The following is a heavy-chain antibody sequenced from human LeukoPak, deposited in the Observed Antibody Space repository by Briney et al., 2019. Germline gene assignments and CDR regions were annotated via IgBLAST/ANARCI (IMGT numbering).Heavy chain of an antibody. CDR2: IYHSGST. CDR1: GGSISSSNW. J-gene: IGHJ4*02. D-gene: IGHD3-22*01. CDR3: ARYYDSSGYYRRYHFDY. Sequence: KSSETLSLTCAVSGGSISSSNWWSWVRQPPGKGLEWIGEIYHSGSTIYNPSLKSRVTISVDKSKNQFSLKLSSVTAADTAVYYCARYYDSSGYYRRYHFDYWGQGTLVTVSS. V-gene: IGHV4-4*02.